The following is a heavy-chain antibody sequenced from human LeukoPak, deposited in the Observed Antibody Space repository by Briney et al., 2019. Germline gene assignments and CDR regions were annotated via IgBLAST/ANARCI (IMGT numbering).Heavy chain of an antibody. J-gene: IGHJ4*02. CDR2: IFYSGTT. V-gene: IGHV4-39*01. D-gene: IGHD6-19*01. CDR1: GGSLNRSNYY. Sequence: SETLSLTRTVSGGSLNRSNYYWGWIRQPPGKCLEWIGSIFYSGTTYYNPSLKSRVTISVDTSKNQFSLKLNSVTAADTAVYYCARPASSGWYPYDYWGQGTLVTVSS. CDR3: ARPASSGWYPYDY.